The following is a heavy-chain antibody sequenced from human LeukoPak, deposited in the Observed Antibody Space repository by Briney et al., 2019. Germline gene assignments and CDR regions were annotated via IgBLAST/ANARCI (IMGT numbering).Heavy chain of an antibody. Sequence: SETLSLTCAVYGGSFSGYYWSWIRQPPGKGLEWIGEINHSGSTNYNPSLKSRVTISVDTSKNQFFLKLSSVTAADTAVYYCARGLTFGYYYDYWGQGTLVTVSS. V-gene: IGHV4-34*01. CDR3: ARGLTFGYYYDY. CDR2: INHSGST. J-gene: IGHJ4*02. D-gene: IGHD3-22*01. CDR1: GGSFSGYY.